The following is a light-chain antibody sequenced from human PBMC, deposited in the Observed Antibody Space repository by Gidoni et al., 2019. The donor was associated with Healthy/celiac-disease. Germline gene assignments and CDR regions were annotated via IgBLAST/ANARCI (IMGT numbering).Light chain of an antibody. Sequence: QSVLTQPPSVAAAPGQRVTISCTGSSSNIGAGYDVRWYQQLPGTAPKLLIYGTSNRPSGVPDRFSGSKSGPSASLAITGLQAEDEADYYCQSYDSSLSGVVFGGGTKLTVL. V-gene: IGLV1-40*01. J-gene: IGLJ2*01. CDR3: QSYDSSLSGVV. CDR2: GTS. CDR1: SSNIGAGYD.